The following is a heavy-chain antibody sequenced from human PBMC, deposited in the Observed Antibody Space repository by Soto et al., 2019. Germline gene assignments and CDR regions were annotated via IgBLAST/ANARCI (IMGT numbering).Heavy chain of an antibody. Sequence: RGESLKISCKGSGYSFTSYWMSWVRQMPGKGLEWMGRIDPSDSYTNYSPSFQGHVTISADKSISTAYLQWSSLKASDTAMYYCARQIYDSSGYYYVGFDYWGQGTLVTVSS. CDR1: GYSFTSYW. CDR3: ARQIYDSSGYYYVGFDY. V-gene: IGHV5-10-1*01. CDR2: IDPSDSYT. D-gene: IGHD3-22*01. J-gene: IGHJ4*02.